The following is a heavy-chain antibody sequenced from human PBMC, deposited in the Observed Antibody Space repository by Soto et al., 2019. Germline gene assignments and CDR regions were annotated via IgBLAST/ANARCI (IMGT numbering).Heavy chain of an antibody. Sequence: EVQLVESGGGLVQPGGSLRLSCAASGFTFSSYEMNWVRQAPGKGLEWVSYISSSGSTIYYADSVKGRFTISRDNAKNSLYLQMNSLRAEDTAVYYCARERYYYYDPRRGFAYWGQGTLVTVSS. J-gene: IGHJ4*02. V-gene: IGHV3-48*03. CDR1: GFTFSSYE. D-gene: IGHD3-22*01. CDR2: ISSSGSTI. CDR3: ARERYYYYDPRRGFAY.